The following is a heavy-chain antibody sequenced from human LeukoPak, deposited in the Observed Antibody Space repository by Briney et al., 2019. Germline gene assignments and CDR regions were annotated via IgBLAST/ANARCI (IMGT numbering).Heavy chain of an antibody. V-gene: IGHV1-8*03. CDR2: MNPNSGNT. J-gene: IGHJ6*03. Sequence: ASVKVSCKASGYTFTSYDINWVRQATGQGLEWMGWMNPNSGNTGYAQKFQGRVTITRNTSISTAYMELSSLRSEDTAVYYCARGRKYDFRSGYAAYYYYMDVWGKGTTVTVSS. D-gene: IGHD3-3*01. CDR3: ARGRKYDFRSGYAAYYYYMDV. CDR1: GYTFTSYD.